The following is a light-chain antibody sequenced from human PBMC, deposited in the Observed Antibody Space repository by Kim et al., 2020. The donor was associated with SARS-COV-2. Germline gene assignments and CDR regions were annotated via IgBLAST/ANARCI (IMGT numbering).Light chain of an antibody. CDR2: AVS. CDR1: ESISGY. Sequence: SASVGDRVTITCPASESISGYLNWYQQKPGKAPKVVISAVSTLQSGVPSRFTGSGSGTDFTLTISSLQPEDFATYYCQQSYTTPLTFGGGTKLEI. CDR3: QQSYTTPLT. V-gene: IGKV1-39*01. J-gene: IGKJ4*01.